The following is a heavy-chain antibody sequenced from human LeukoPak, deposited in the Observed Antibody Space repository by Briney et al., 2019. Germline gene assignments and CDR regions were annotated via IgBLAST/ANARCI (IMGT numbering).Heavy chain of an antibody. CDR3: AKVTDSSGYLPSDY. J-gene: IGHJ4*02. Sequence: GGSLRLSCAASGFTFSSYAMHWVRQAPGKGLERVAVICYDGSSKYYADSVKGRSTISRDNSKNTLYLQMNSLRDDDTAVYYCAKVTDSSGYLPSDYWGQGTLVTVSS. CDR2: ICYDGSSK. CDR1: GFTFSSYA. D-gene: IGHD3-22*01. V-gene: IGHV3-33*06.